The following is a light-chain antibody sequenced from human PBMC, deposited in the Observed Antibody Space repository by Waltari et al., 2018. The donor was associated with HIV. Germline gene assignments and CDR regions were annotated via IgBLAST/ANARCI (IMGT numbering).Light chain of an antibody. Sequence: SYVLTQPPSVSVAPGQTARITCGGNNIGSKSLHWYQQKPVQAPVLVVYDDSDRPSGIPERFSGSNSGNTATLTITRVEAGDEADYYCQVWDSSSVHPVVFGGGTRLTVL. J-gene: IGLJ2*01. V-gene: IGLV3-21*02. CDR1: NIGSKS. CDR3: QVWDSSSVHPVV. CDR2: DDS.